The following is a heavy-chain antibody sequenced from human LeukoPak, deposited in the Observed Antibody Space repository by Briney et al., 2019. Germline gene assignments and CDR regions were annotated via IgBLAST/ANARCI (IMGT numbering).Heavy chain of an antibody. J-gene: IGHJ4*02. V-gene: IGHV3-73*01. CDR1: GFTFSDSA. D-gene: IGHD3/OR15-3a*01. CDR3: TGLDSDGY. Sequence: PGGSLRLSCAASGFTFSDSAIHWVRQASGKGLEWVGRIRSKANNYVTAYAASVKGRFTISRDDSKNTAYLQMISLKTEDTAVYYCTGLDSDGYWGQGTLVTVSS. CDR2: IRSKANNYVT.